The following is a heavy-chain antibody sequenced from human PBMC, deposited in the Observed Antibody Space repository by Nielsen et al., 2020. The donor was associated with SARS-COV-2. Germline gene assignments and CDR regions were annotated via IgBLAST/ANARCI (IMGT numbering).Heavy chain of an antibody. CDR1: GYTFTSYG. CDR3: ARGLLYGGGGPGPGY. Sequence: ASVKVSCKASGYTFTSYGISWVRQAPGQGLEWMGWISAYNGNTNYAQKFQGRVTMTRNTSISTAYMELSSLRSEDTAVYYCARGLLYGGGGPGPGYWGQGTLVTVSS. V-gene: IGHV1-18*01. J-gene: IGHJ4*02. CDR2: ISAYNGNT. D-gene: IGHD2-21*01.